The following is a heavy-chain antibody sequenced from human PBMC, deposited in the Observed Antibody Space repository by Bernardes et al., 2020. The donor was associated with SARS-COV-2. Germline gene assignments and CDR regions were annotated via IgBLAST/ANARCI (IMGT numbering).Heavy chain of an antibody. CDR1: GFTFGSFA. CDR3: AKAGDWYQLTSHAFDV. V-gene: IGHV3-23*01. D-gene: IGHD2-2*01. CDR2: ISGSGGST. J-gene: IGHJ3*01. Sequence: GGSLRLSCAASGFTFGSFAMSWVRQAPGTGLEWVSSISGSGGSTYYADSVKGRFTISRDNSKTTLYLQVNSLRVDDTAVYYCAKAGDWYQLTSHAFDVWGQGTMVTVSS.